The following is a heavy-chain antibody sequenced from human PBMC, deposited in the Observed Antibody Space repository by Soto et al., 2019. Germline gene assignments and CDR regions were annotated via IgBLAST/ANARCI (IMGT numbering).Heavy chain of an antibody. CDR1: GFTFSSYW. CDR3: ARDFGGP. D-gene: IGHD1-26*01. V-gene: IGHV3-7*05. CDR2: IKEDGSEK. J-gene: IGHJ5*02. Sequence: EVQLVESGGGLVQPGGSLRLSCTASGFTFSSYWMNWVRQAPGKGLEWVGNIKEDGSEKFYVDSVKGRFTISRDNAKNSLYRDMNSLRVEDTAIYFCARDFGGPWGQGTLVTVSS.